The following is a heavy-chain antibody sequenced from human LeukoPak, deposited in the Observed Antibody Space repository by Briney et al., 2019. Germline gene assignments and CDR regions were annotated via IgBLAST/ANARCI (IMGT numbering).Heavy chain of an antibody. V-gene: IGHV3-30*18. CDR2: ISFDGNYR. D-gene: IGHD5-12*01. Sequence: GGSLRLSCAASGFTFSAYGIHWVRQPPGRGLEWVATISFDGNYRNYADSVKGRFTISRDNSKNTVHLQMNSLRAEDTAIYYCAKDRGGYTYYPFLSYFFDYWGPGTLVTVSS. J-gene: IGHJ4*02. CDR1: GFTFSAYG. CDR3: AKDRGGYTYYPFLSYFFDY.